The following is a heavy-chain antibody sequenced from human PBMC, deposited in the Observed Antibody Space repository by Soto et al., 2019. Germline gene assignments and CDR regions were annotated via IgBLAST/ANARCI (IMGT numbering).Heavy chain of an antibody. CDR2: LIVILGTT. CDR1: GGSFSSYA. J-gene: IGHJ4*02. D-gene: IGHD3-22*01. CDR3: ASGYYDSSGYSIDY. Sequence: QVQLVQSGAEVRKPGSSVKVSCQSFGGSFSSYAFSWVRQAPGQGLDWIGGLIVILGTTNYAQKFKGRVTFTADESTSTAYMEVSSLESEDTAIYYCASGYYDSSGYSIDYWGQGTQVTVSS. V-gene: IGHV1-69*01.